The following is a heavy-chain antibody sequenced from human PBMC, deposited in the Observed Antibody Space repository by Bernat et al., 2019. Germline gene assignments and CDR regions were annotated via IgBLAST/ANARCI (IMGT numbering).Heavy chain of an antibody. CDR2: IGGSDGKT. CDR3: ARDQVYTSGCPSY. V-gene: IGHV3-23*01. Sequence: EVQLLESGGGLVQPGGSLRLSCAASGFTFSSYAMSWVRQAPGKGLEWVSGIGGSDGKTYYADSVKGRFTISRDNAKNSLYLQMNSLRAEDTAVYYCARDQVYTSGCPSYWGQGTLVTVSS. D-gene: IGHD6-19*01. J-gene: IGHJ4*02. CDR1: GFTFSSYA.